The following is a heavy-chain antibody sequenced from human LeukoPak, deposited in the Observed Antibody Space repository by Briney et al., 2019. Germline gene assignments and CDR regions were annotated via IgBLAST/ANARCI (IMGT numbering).Heavy chain of an antibody. J-gene: IGHJ5*02. CDR1: GGSFSGYY. Sequence: KSSETLSLTCAVYGGSFSGYYWSWIRQPPRKGLEWIGEINHSGNTNYNPALKSRVTISVDTSKNQFSLRLSCVTAADTAVYYCARGGRIQLWLKGGNWFDPWGQGTLVTVSS. CDR3: ARGGRIQLWLKGGNWFDP. V-gene: IGHV4-34*01. CDR2: INHSGNT. D-gene: IGHD5-18*01.